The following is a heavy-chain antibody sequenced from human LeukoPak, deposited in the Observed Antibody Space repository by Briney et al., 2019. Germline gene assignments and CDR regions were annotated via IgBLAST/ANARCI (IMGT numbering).Heavy chain of an antibody. CDR1: GGYLSGYS. CDR2: INHDQST. D-gene: IGHD2-2*01. Sequence: SETLSLTCAVSGGYLSGYSWGWIRQPPGKGLEWIGDINHDQSTNYNPSLRSRVTISVDTSKSQFSLNLSSVTAADTAVYYCARHVVRGRHWFCTTTDCHQRWVDPWGQGTLVTVSS. V-gene: IGHV4-34*01. CDR3: ARHVVRGRHWFCTTTDCHQRWVDP. J-gene: IGHJ5*02.